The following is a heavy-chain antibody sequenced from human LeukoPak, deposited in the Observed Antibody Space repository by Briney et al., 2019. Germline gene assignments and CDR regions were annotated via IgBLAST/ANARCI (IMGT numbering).Heavy chain of an antibody. CDR1: GGSISSYY. V-gene: IGHV4-59*01. D-gene: IGHD1-26*01. Sequence: SETLSLTCTVSGGSISSYYWSWIRQPPGKGLEWIGYIYYSGSTNYKSSLKSRVTISVDTSKNQFSLKLSSVTAADTAVYYCARALWYSGSYYSWFDPWGQGTLVTVSS. CDR2: IYYSGST. CDR3: ARALWYSGSYYSWFDP. J-gene: IGHJ5*02.